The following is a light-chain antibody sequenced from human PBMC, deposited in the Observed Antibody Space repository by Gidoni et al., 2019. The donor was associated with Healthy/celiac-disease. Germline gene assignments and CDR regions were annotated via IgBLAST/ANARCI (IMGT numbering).Light chain of an antibody. V-gene: IGKV3-15*01. CDR1: QSVSSN. CDR3: QQYNNWPPVNT. Sequence: EIVMTQSPATLSVSPGKRATLSCRASQSVSSNLAWYQQKPGQAPRLLIYGASTRATGIPARFSGSGSGTEFTLTISSLQSEDFAVYYCQQYNNWPPVNTFGQGTKLEIK. J-gene: IGKJ2*01. CDR2: GAS.